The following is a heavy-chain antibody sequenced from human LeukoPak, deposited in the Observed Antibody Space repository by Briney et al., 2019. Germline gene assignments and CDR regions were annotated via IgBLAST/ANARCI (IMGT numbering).Heavy chain of an antibody. CDR2: LNPNSGGT. J-gene: IGHJ4*02. D-gene: IGHD2-15*01. Sequence: SVKVSCNASGYTFTCYYMHWVRPAPGQGLEWMGWLNPNSGGTNYAQKFQGRVTMTRDTSISTAYMELSRLRSDDTAVYYCARDGCSGGSCYEGIDYWGQGTLVTVSS. CDR3: ARDGCSGGSCYEGIDY. CDR1: GYTFTCYY. V-gene: IGHV1-2*02.